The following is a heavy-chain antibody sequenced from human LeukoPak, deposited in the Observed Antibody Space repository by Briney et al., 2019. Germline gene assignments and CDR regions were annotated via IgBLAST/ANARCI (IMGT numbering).Heavy chain of an antibody. V-gene: IGHV1-46*01. D-gene: IGHD3-16*01. Sequence: ASLKLSCTASGFTFTSYYMHWVRQAPGQGLEWVGMINPSGGSTSYTQRFQGRVTMTRDKSTDTVYMELSRLRSEDTAVYYCAREWGYHWDPWGQGTLVTVSS. CDR2: INPSGGST. CDR3: AREWGYHWDP. CDR1: GFTFTSYY. J-gene: IGHJ5*02.